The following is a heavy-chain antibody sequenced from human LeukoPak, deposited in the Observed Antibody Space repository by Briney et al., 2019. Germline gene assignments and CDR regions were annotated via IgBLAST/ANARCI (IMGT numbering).Heavy chain of an antibody. Sequence: VASVKVSCKASGGTFSSYAISWVRQAPGQGLEWMGWINPNSGGTNYAQKFQGRVTMTRDTSISTAYMELSRLRSDDTAVYYCARDRYSSSWYGGVGNWFDPWGQGTLVTVSS. CDR1: GGTFSSYA. D-gene: IGHD6-13*01. CDR3: ARDRYSSSWYGGVGNWFDP. CDR2: INPNSGGT. J-gene: IGHJ5*02. V-gene: IGHV1-2*02.